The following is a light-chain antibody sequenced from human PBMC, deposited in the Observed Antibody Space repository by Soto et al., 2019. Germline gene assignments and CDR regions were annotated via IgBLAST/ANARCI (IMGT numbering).Light chain of an antibody. J-gene: IGKJ1*01. CDR2: GAS. V-gene: IGKV3-20*01. CDR3: QQYGSSPLT. Sequence: EIVLTQVPGTLSLSPGERATLSCRASQSVSSSYLAWYQQKPGQAPRLLIYGASSRATGIPDRFSGSGSGTDFTLTISRLEPEDFAVYYCQQYGSSPLTFGQGTKVDIK. CDR1: QSVSSSY.